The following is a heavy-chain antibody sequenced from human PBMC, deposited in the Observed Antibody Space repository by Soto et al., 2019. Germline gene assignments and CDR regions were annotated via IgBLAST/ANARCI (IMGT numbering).Heavy chain of an antibody. CDR1: GFTFSSYW. Sequence: PGRSLRLSCAASGFTFSSYWMHWVRQAPGKGLVWVSRINSDGSSTSYADSVKGRFTISRDNAKNTLYLQMNSLRAEDTAVYYCARWIAVAGTGADYFDYWGQGTLVTVSS. J-gene: IGHJ4*02. V-gene: IGHV3-74*01. CDR3: ARWIAVAGTGADYFDY. D-gene: IGHD6-19*01. CDR2: INSDGSST.